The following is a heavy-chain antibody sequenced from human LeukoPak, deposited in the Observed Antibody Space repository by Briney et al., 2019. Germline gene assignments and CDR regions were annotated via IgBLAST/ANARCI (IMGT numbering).Heavy chain of an antibody. CDR2: ISAYNGNT. V-gene: IGHV1-18*01. CDR3: ARARELRYFAWLLRENWFDP. CDR1: GYTFTSYG. D-gene: IGHD3-9*01. J-gene: IGHJ5*02. Sequence: ASVKVSCKASGYTFTSYGISWVRQAPGQGLEWMGWISAYNGNTNYAQKLQGRVTMTTDTSTSTAYMELRSLRSDDTAVYYCARARELRYFAWLLRENWFDPWGQGTLVTVSS.